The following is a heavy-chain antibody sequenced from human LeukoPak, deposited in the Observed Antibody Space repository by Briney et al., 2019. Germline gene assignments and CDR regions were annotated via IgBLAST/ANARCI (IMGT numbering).Heavy chain of an antibody. V-gene: IGHV3-11*06. CDR2: ISGSGDYT. CDR1: GFTFSDHY. Sequence: PGRSLRLSCAASGFTFSDHYMSWIRQAPGKGLEWISYISGSGDYTEYADSVKGRFTISRDNSKKSLFLQMNSLREDDMGVYYCARGYGDYWGQGTLVTVSS. CDR3: ARGYGDY. J-gene: IGHJ4*02. D-gene: IGHD2-15*01.